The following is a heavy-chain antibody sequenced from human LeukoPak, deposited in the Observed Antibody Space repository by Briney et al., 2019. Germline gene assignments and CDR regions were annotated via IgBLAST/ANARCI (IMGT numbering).Heavy chain of an antibody. CDR1: GFTFSSYA. D-gene: IGHD3-22*01. CDR3: AKDYYDSSGRWFDP. J-gene: IGHJ5*02. Sequence: GGSLRLSCAASGFTFSSYAMRWVRQAPGKGLEWVSAISGSGGSTYYADSVKGRFTISRDNSKNTLYLQMNSLRAEDTAVYYCAKDYYDSSGRWFDPWGQGTLVTVSS. V-gene: IGHV3-23*01. CDR2: ISGSGGST.